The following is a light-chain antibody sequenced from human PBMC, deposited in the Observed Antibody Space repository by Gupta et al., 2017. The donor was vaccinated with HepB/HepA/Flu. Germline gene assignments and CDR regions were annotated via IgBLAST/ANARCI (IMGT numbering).Light chain of an antibody. CDR3: SSYTRNGTFV. Sequence: HSALTQPASASRSPGQSITISCTGTSSDVGCYNLVSWYQQHPGKAPKLMIYEVNKRPSGVSNRFSGSKSGNTASLTISGLQAEDEADYYCSSYTRNGTFVFGTGTQVTVL. J-gene: IGLJ1*01. V-gene: IGLV2-14*02. CDR2: EVN. CDR1: SSDVGCYNL.